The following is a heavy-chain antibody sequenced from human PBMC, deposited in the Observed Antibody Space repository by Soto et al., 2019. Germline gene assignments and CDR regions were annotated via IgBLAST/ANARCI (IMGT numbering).Heavy chain of an antibody. CDR1: GGSISSGDYY. D-gene: IGHD5-12*01. V-gene: IGHV4-30-4*01. Sequence: PSETLSLTCTVSGGSISSGDYYWSWIRQPPGKGLEWMGYIYYSGSTYYNPSLKSRVTISVDTSKNPSSLKLSSVTAADTAVYYCARHEGGRWLQFVYFDYWGQGSPVTVSS. CDR3: ARHEGGRWLQFVYFDY. CDR2: IYYSGST. J-gene: IGHJ4*02.